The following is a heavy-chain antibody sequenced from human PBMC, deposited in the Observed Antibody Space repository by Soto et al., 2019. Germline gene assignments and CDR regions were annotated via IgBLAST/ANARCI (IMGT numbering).Heavy chain of an antibody. CDR1: GGSISSGDYY. CDR2: IYYSGST. CDR3: ARELTTVTTGVDP. Sequence: QVQLQESGPGLVKPSQTLSLTCTVSGGSISSGDYYWSWIRQPPGKGLEWIGYIYYSGSTYYNPSLTSRVTISVDTSKNQFSLKLSSVTAADTAVYYCARELTTVTTGVDPWGQGTLVTVSS. D-gene: IGHD4-4*01. J-gene: IGHJ5*02. V-gene: IGHV4-30-4*01.